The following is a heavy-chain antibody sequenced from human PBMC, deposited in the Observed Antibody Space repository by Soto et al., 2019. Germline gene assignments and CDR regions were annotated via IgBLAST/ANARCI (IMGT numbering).Heavy chain of an antibody. CDR2: IYYSGST. D-gene: IGHD3-3*01. J-gene: IGHJ5*02. CDR1: GGSISSSSYY. Sequence: QLQLQESGPGLVKPSETLSLTCTVSGGSISSSSYYWGWIRQPPGKGLEWIGSIYYSGSTYYNPSLTCRVTRSVDTSENQVSLKLSCLTAADMAVYYCARGRRVFGVVLGFDPWGQGTMVTVSS. CDR3: ARGRRVFGVVLGFDP. V-gene: IGHV4-39*01.